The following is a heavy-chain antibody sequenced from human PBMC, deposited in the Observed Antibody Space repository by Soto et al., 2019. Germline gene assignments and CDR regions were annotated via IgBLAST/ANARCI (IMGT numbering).Heavy chain of an antibody. CDR1: GFTFSSYW. V-gene: IGHV3-7*01. D-gene: IGHD7-27*01. Sequence: GGSLRLSCAASGFTFSSYWRSWVRQAPGKGREWVANIKKDGSENYYVDSVKGRFTITRDTSKNSLYLQMNSLRAEDTAVYYCARLVRHWGSPFDYWGQGTLVTVSS. CDR3: ARLVRHWGSPFDY. CDR2: IKKDGSEN. J-gene: IGHJ4*02.